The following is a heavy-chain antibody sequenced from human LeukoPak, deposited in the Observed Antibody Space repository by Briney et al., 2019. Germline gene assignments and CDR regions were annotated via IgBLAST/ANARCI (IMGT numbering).Heavy chain of an antibody. CDR2: ISGSNGNT. V-gene: IGHV1-18*01. J-gene: IGHJ3*02. CDR3: ARDEIVGALRGAFDI. Sequence: ASVTVSCTASGYTFSTYGLGWVRQAPGQGLEWMGWISGSNGNTQYAQKFQGRVTITTDTSTNTAYMELRSLRSDDTAVYYCARDEIVGALRGAFDIWGQGTMVTVSS. CDR1: GYTFSTYG. D-gene: IGHD1-26*01.